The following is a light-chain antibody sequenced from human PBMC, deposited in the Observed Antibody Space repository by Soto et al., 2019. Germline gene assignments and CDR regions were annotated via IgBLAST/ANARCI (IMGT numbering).Light chain of an antibody. J-gene: IGLJ2*01. Sequence: QSVLTQPPSASGTPGQRVTISCSGSSSNIKSNYVYWYQQFPGTAPKLLIYRNNQRPSGVPDRFSGSKSGTSASLAISGLRSEDEADYHCSAWDDSLSGVLFGGGTKLTVL. V-gene: IGLV1-47*01. CDR1: SSNIKSNY. CDR2: RNN. CDR3: SAWDDSLSGVL.